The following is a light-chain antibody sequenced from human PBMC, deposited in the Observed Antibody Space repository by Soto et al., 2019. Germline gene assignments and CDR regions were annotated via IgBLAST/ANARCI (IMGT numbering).Light chain of an antibody. CDR3: AAWDDSVSGRM. J-gene: IGLJ3*02. CDR2: SYN. Sequence: QSVLTQPPSASGTPGQRVTISCSGSSSNFGINSVYWYQQLPGTAPKLLIHSYNQRPSVVPDRFSGSKSGTSASLAISGLRSEDEADYYCAAWDDSVSGRMFGGGTKLTVL. CDR1: SSNFGINS. V-gene: IGLV1-47*02.